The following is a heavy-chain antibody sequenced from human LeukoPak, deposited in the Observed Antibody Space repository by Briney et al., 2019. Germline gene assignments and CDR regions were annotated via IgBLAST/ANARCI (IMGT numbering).Heavy chain of an antibody. CDR2: ISSSGSTI. CDR3: ARNVYNFDY. J-gene: IGHJ4*02. D-gene: IGHD3-10*02. CDR1: GFTFSSYE. V-gene: IGHV3-48*03. Sequence: GRSLRLSCAASGFTFSSYEMNWVRQAPGKGLEWVSYISSSGSTIYYADSVQGRFTISRDNAQNSLYLQMSSLRAEDTAVYYCARNVYNFDYWGQGTLVTVSS.